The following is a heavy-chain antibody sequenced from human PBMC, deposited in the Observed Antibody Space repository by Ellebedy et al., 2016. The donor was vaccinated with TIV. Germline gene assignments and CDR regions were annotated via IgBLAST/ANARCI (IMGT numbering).Heavy chain of an antibody. D-gene: IGHD2-2*01. V-gene: IGHV3-23*01. CDR2: VSDGGGGT. Sequence: PGGSLRLSCAASGFTFSGYAMTRVRQAPGKGLEWVSTVSDGGGGTYYADSVKGRFTISRDNSKGTLYLQMNSLRADDTALYYCVKGVEQSTRKPFDYWGQGTLVTVSS. J-gene: IGHJ4*02. CDR3: VKGVEQSTRKPFDY. CDR1: GFTFSGYA.